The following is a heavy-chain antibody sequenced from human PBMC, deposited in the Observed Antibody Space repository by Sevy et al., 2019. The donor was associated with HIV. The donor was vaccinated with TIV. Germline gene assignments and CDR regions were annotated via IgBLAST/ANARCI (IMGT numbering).Heavy chain of an antibody. V-gene: IGHV3-30-3*01. Sequence: YLRLSCATSGFTFSSYSMHWVRQAPGKGLERVATISYDGINKHYADSVKGRFTISRNNFKNSLSLQINSLRAEDTAVYFCAMERLSSDVAEYFQNWGQGTLVIVSS. D-gene: IGHD1-1*01. CDR3: AMERLSSDVAEYFQN. CDR2: ISYDGINK. J-gene: IGHJ1*01. CDR1: GFTFSSYS.